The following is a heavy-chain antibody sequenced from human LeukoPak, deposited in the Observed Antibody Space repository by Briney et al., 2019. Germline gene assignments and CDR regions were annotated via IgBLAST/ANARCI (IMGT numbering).Heavy chain of an antibody. CDR1: GFTFSSYA. CDR2: ISGSGGST. J-gene: IGHJ5*02. V-gene: IGHV3-23*01. D-gene: IGHD3-22*01. Sequence: GGSLRLSCGASGFTFSSYAMSWVRQAPGKGLEWVSAISGSGGSTYYEDSVKGRFTISRDNSKNTLYLQMNSLRAEDTAVYYCAKETIVVVHEENWFDPWGQGTLVTVSS. CDR3: AKETIVVVHEENWFDP.